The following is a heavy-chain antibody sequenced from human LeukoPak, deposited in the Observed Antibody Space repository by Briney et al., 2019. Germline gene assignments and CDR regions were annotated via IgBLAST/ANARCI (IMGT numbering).Heavy chain of an antibody. CDR3: ARDPPCSSGWSGQNWFDP. CDR1: GYSFTSYG. V-gene: IGHV1-18*01. D-gene: IGHD6-19*01. Sequence: GASVKVSCKASGYSFTSYGISWVRQAPGQGLEWMGWISAYNGNTKYAQRLQGRVTMTTDTSTSTAYMDLRSLRSDDTAVYYCARDPPCSSGWSGQNWFDPWGQGTLVTVSS. J-gene: IGHJ5*02. CDR2: ISAYNGNT.